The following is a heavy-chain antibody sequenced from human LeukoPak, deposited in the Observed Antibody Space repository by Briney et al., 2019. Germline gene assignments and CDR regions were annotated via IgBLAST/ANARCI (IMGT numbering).Heavy chain of an antibody. J-gene: IGHJ4*02. D-gene: IGHD6-19*01. CDR2: IYYSGST. CDR3: AGTQWQKAPFDY. V-gene: IGHV4-59*01. Sequence: KPSETLSLTCTVSGGSISSYYWSWIRQPPGKGLEWIGYIYYSGSTNYNPSLKSRVTISVDTSKNQFSLKLSSVTAADTAVYYCAGTQWQKAPFDYWGQGPLVTVSS. CDR1: GGSISSYY.